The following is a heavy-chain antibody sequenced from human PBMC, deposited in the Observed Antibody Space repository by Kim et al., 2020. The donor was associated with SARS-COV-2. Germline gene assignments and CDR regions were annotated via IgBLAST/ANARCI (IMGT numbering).Heavy chain of an antibody. J-gene: IGHJ6*02. D-gene: IGHD3-3*01. CDR1: GGSISSGGYY. Sequence: SETLSLTCTVSGGSISSGGYYWSWIRQHPGKGLEWIGYIYYSGSTYNNPSLKSRVTISVDTSKTQFSLKLSSVTAADTAVYYCARGATIFGVVSYGMDVWGQGTTVTVSS. CDR3: ARGATIFGVVSYGMDV. CDR2: IYYSGST. V-gene: IGHV4-31*03.